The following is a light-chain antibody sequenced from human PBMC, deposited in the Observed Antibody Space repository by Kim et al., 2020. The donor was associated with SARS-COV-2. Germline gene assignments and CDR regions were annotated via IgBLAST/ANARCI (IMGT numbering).Light chain of an antibody. CDR1: QTVSNY. CDR2: DAS. CDR3: QQYMDWRVT. J-gene: IGKJ1*01. Sequence: VAPGERATLSCRASQTVSNYLAWYQQKPGQAPRLLIYDASSRATGIPDRFSGSGSGTEFTLTISSLQSEDLALYYCQQYMDWRVTFGQGTKVDIK. V-gene: IGKV3-15*01.